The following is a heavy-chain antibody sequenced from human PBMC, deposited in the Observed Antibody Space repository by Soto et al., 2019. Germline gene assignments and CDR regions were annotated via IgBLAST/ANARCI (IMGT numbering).Heavy chain of an antibody. Sequence: LSLSCASSGLHFSSYAMHCLRQNPGKGLEWVAVISYDGSNKYYADSVKGRFTISRDNSKNTLYLQMNSLRAEDTAVYYCARDRWELPYYYYSGMDVWGQGTTVTVSS. CDR1: GLHFSSYA. CDR3: ARDRWELPYYYYSGMDV. CDR2: ISYDGSNK. D-gene: IGHD1-26*01. J-gene: IGHJ6*02. V-gene: IGHV3-30-3*01.